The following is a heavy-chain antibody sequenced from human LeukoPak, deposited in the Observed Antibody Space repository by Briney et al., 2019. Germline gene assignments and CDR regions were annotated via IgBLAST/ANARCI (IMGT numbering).Heavy chain of an antibody. Sequence: GGSLRLSCAASGFTFSSYAMSWVRQAPGKGLEWVSAISGSGGSTYYADSVKGRFTISRDNSKNTLYLQMNSLRAEDTAVYYCAKEMVHDYVWGSYRPLPLDYWGQGTLVTVSS. J-gene: IGHJ4*02. V-gene: IGHV3-23*01. CDR1: GFTFSSYA. CDR3: AKEMVHDYVWGSYRPLPLDY. CDR2: ISGSGGST. D-gene: IGHD3-16*02.